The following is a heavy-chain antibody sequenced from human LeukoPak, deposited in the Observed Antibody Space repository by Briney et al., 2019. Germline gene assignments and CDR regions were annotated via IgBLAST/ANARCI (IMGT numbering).Heavy chain of an antibody. CDR3: ARDLGGVAEYYFDF. Sequence: GGSLRLSCAASGFTFSSYAMHWVRQAPGKGLEWVAVISYDGSNKYYADSVKGRFTISRDNSKNTLYLQMGSLRTEDMAVYYCARDLGGVAEYYFDFWGQGTLVTVSS. D-gene: IGHD6-19*01. V-gene: IGHV3-30*14. J-gene: IGHJ4*02. CDR2: ISYDGSNK. CDR1: GFTFSSYA.